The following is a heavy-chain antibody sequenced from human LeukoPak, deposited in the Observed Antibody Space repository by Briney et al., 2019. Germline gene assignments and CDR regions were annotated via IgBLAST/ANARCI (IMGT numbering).Heavy chain of an antibody. CDR3: ASVVVVPAAINPYGMDV. Sequence: ASVKVSCKASGGTFSSYAISWVRQAPGQGLEWMGGIIPIFGTANYAQKFQGRVTITADESTSTAYMELSSLRSEDTAVYYCASVVVVPAAINPYGMDVWGQGTTVTVPS. J-gene: IGHJ6*02. CDR2: IIPIFGTA. V-gene: IGHV1-69*13. D-gene: IGHD2-2*02. CDR1: GGTFSSYA.